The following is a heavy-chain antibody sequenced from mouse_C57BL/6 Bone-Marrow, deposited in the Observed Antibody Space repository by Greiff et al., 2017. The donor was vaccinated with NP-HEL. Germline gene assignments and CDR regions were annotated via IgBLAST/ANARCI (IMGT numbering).Heavy chain of an antibody. Sequence: EVKLVESGEGLVKPGGSLKLSCAASGFTFSSYAMSWVRQTPEKRLEWVAYISSGGDYIYYADTVKGRFTISRDNARNTLYLQMSSLKSEDTAMYYCTREGANFSWYFDVWGTGTTVTVSS. CDR1: GFTFSSYA. J-gene: IGHJ1*03. V-gene: IGHV5-9-1*02. D-gene: IGHD4-1*01. CDR3: TREGANFSWYFDV. CDR2: ISSGGDYI.